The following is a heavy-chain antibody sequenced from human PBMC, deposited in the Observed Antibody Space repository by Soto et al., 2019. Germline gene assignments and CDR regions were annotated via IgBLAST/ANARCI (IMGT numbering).Heavy chain of an antibody. CDR3: GSGAVMTDP. V-gene: IGHV3-23*01. D-gene: IGHD3-16*01. J-gene: IGHJ5*02. Sequence: PGGSLRLSCAASGFTFYSYAMTWVRQAPGKGLEWVSAISASGGSTFYADSLKGRFTISRDSSKNTLYLQMNSLRADDTAVYYCGSGAVMTDPWGQGTMVTVSS. CDR2: ISASGGST. CDR1: GFTFYSYA.